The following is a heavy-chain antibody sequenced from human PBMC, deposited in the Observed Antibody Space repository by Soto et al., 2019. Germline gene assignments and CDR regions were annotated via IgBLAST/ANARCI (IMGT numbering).Heavy chain of an antibody. D-gene: IGHD3-9*01. J-gene: IGHJ4*02. Sequence: SETLSLTCTVSGGSISSGGYYWSWIRQPPGKGLEWIGEINHSGSTNYNPSLKSRVTISVDTSKNQFSLKLSSVTAADTAVYYCAGGVDILTGYPIRGPQILYYFDYWGQGTLVTVSS. V-gene: IGHV4-39*07. CDR3: AGGVDILTGYPIRGPQILYYFDY. CDR2: INHSGST. CDR1: GGSISSGGYY.